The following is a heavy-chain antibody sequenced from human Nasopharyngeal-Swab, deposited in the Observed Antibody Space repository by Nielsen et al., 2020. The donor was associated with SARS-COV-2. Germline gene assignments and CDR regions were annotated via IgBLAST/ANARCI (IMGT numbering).Heavy chain of an antibody. CDR1: GGTFSNYA. J-gene: IGHJ4*02. Sequence: SVKVSCKGSGGTFSNYAISWVRPAPGQGLEWMGGIVPIFGTADYAQKFQERVTITADESTSTAYMELSSLRSEDTAVYYCARSGYSNSDIDYWGQGTLVTVSS. V-gene: IGHV1-69*13. CDR3: ARSGYSNSDIDY. D-gene: IGHD6-6*01. CDR2: IVPIFGTA.